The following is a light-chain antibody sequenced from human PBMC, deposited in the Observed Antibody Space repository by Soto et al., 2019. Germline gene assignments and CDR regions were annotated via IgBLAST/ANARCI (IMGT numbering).Light chain of an antibody. CDR2: DVS. CDR1: SGDGGDYDY. V-gene: IGLV2-11*01. CDR3: SSYKNSNTLVV. J-gene: IGLJ2*01. Sequence: QSALTQPRSVSGSPGQSVTISCTGTSGDGGDYDYVSWYQQHPGKAPKLLVYDVSKRPSGVPDRFSGSRSGNTASLTISGLQADDEGDYYCSSYKNSNTLVVFGGGTKLTVL.